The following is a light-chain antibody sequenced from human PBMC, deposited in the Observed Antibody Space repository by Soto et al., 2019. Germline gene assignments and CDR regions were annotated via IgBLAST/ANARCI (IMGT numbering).Light chain of an antibody. Sequence: EIVLTQSPATLSLSPGERATLSCRASQSVSSYLALYQQKPSQAPRLLIYDASNRATGLPARFSGSGSGTDFTLTISSLEPEDFAVYYCQQRSNWPPITFGQGTRLEIK. CDR2: DAS. J-gene: IGKJ5*01. CDR1: QSVSSY. V-gene: IGKV3-11*01. CDR3: QQRSNWPPIT.